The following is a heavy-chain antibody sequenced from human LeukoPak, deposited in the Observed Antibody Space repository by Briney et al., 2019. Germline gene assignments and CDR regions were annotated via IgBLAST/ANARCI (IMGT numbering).Heavy chain of an antibody. Sequence: ASVKVSCKASGYTFSGYYMHWVRQVPGQGLEWMGWINPNSGGTNYAQKFQGRVTMTRDTSISIAYMELSSLRSDDTAVYYCARGPQRWLQPDYWGQGTLVTVSS. V-gene: IGHV1-2*02. CDR1: GYTFSGYY. CDR3: ARGPQRWLQPDY. CDR2: INPNSGGT. J-gene: IGHJ4*02. D-gene: IGHD5-24*01.